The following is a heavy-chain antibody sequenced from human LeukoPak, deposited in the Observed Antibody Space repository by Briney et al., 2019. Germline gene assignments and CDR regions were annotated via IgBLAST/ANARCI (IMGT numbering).Heavy chain of an antibody. D-gene: IGHD6-13*01. CDR1: GGSFSGYY. Sequence: SETLSLTCAVYGGSFSGYYWSWIRQPPGKGLGWMGEINHSGSTNYNPSLKSRVTISVDTSKNQFSLKLSSVTAADTAVYYCARDTASPPRPSIAAAPPDYWGQGTLVTVSS. CDR2: INHSGST. J-gene: IGHJ4*02. CDR3: ARDTASPPRPSIAAAPPDY. V-gene: IGHV4-34*01.